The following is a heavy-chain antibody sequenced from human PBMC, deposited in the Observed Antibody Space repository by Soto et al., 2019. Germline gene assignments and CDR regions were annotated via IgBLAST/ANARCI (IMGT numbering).Heavy chain of an antibody. CDR1: GYTFTSYG. CDR3: ARDLRGYCSGGSCFLFDY. Sequence: QVQLVQPGAEVKKPGASVKVSCKASGYTFTSYGISWVRQAPGQGLEWMGWISAYNGNTNYAQKLQGRVTMTTDTSTSTAYMELRSLRSDDTAVYYCARDLRGYCSGGSCFLFDYWGQGTLVTVSS. CDR2: ISAYNGNT. D-gene: IGHD2-15*01. J-gene: IGHJ4*02. V-gene: IGHV1-18*01.